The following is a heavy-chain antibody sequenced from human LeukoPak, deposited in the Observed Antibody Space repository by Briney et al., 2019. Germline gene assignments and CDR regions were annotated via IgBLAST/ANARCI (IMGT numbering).Heavy chain of an antibody. J-gene: IGHJ4*02. Sequence: LRLSCAVSGFTVTNDYMNWVRQAPGKGLEWIGYVYYNGNTFYNPSLESRVTLSIDTSKNQFSVKLSSVTAADTAVYYCARAFGSVLDSSSWCYFDHWGQGTLVTVSS. D-gene: IGHD6-13*01. CDR1: GFTVTNDY. CDR3: ARAFGSVLDSSSWCYFDH. V-gene: IGHV4-30-4*08. CDR2: VYYNGNT.